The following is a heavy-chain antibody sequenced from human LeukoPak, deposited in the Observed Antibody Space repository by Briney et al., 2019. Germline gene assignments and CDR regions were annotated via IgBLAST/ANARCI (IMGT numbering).Heavy chain of an antibody. Sequence: PGGSLRLSCAASGFTFSSYWMSWVRQAPGKGLEWVANIKQDGSEKYYVDSVKGRFTISRDNAKNSLYLRMNSLRAEDTAVYYCARGGVPYYYGSGSYPVDPPLSPPFDYWGQGTLVTVSS. CDR3: ARGGVPYYYGSGSYPVDPPLSPPFDY. D-gene: IGHD3-10*01. CDR2: IKQDGSEK. J-gene: IGHJ4*02. CDR1: GFTFSSYW. V-gene: IGHV3-7*03.